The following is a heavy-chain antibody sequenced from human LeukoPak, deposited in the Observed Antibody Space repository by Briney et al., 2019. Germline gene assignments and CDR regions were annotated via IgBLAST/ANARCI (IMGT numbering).Heavy chain of an antibody. CDR2: IKQDGSEK. Sequence: PGGSLRLSCAASGFTLSNYWMSWVRQAPGKGPEWVANIKQDGSEKYYVDSVKGRFTISRDNSKNTLYLQMNSLRAEDTAVYYCAREGGRDYGDNNDAFDIWGQGTMVTVSS. CDR3: AREGGRDYGDNNDAFDI. CDR1: GFTLSNYW. J-gene: IGHJ3*02. D-gene: IGHD4-17*01. V-gene: IGHV3-7*01.